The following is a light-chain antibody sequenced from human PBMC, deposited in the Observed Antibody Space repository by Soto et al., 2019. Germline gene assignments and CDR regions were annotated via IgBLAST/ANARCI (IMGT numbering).Light chain of an antibody. CDR2: DNH. V-gene: IGLV1-51*01. CDR3: VAWDNGLSAVV. CDR1: SSNIGNND. Sequence: QTVVTQPPSVSAAPGQKVTISCSGRSSNIGNNDVSWYQQLPVTAPKLLIYDNHKRPSGIPDRFSGSKSGTSATLGITGLQTGDEADYYCVAWDNGLSAVVFGGGTKLTVL. J-gene: IGLJ2*01.